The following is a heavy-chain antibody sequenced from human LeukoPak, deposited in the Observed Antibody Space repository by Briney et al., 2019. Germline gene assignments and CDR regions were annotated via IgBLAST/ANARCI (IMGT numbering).Heavy chain of an antibody. D-gene: IGHD6-13*01. CDR1: GFTFSSYW. CDR2: IKQDGSEK. J-gene: IGHJ6*03. Sequence: AGGSLRLSCAASGFTFSSYWMSWVRQAPGKGLEGVANIKQDGSEKYYVDSVKGRFTIPRDNAKNALYLQMNSLRAEDTAVYYCARSPDSTYYYNYMDVWGKGTTVTVSS. V-gene: IGHV3-7*01. CDR3: ARSPDSTYYYNYMDV.